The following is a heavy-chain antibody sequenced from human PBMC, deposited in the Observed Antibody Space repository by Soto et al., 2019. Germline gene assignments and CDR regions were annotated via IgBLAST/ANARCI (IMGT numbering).Heavy chain of an antibody. CDR3: ALCPPHYASAMVV. D-gene: IGHD4-17*01. Sequence: QISLKESGHALVKPTQTLTLTCTVSGFSLSSSGMGVGWVRQPAGKALEWLALIYFDEDKRYSPSLKSRLTITKDTSKTQVVLTLTNMDPGDTATYYGALCPPHYASAMVVWGQGPTVTVSS. V-gene: IGHV2-5*02. CDR1: GFSLSSSGMG. J-gene: IGHJ6*02. CDR2: IYFDEDK.